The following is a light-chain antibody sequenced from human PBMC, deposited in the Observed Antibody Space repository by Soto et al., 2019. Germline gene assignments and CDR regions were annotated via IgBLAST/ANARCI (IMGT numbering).Light chain of an antibody. V-gene: IGKV1-9*01. CDR2: AAS. CDR1: QAIRNY. J-gene: IGKJ1*01. CDR3: QQLHDFPRT. Sequence: IQLTQSPSSLSASAGDTVTITCRASQAIRNYLAWYQQKPGKAPNLLIYAASTLQSGVPSRFSGSGFGTDFTLTISGLRPEDLATYYCQQLHDFPRTFGQGTKVEIK.